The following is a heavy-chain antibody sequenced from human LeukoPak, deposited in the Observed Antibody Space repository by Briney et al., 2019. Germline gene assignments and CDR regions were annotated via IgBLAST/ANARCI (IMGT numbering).Heavy chain of an antibody. CDR2: VRSDGTNK. CDR1: GFTFARNA. J-gene: IGHJ4*02. D-gene: IGHD3-22*01. CDR3: ARERYDSSGYYYFY. Sequence: GGSLRLSCAASGFTFARNAINWVRQAPGKGLEWVAFVRSDGTNKYYADSVKGRFTISGDNSKNTLYLQMNSLRAEDTAVYYRARERYDSSGYYYFYWGQGTLVTVSS. V-gene: IGHV3-30*02.